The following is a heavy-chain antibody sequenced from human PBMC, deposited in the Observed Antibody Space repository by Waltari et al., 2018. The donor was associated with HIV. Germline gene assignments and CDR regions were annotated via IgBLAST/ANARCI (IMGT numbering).Heavy chain of an antibody. CDR2: TRDKRDT. CDR3: ARRKFA. V-gene: IGHV4-34*01. Sequence: QMQLHQRGAGLLKPSETLSLTCAVSGGSVSGYFWSWIRQPPGQGLEWIAETRDKRDTYYNPPLKRRVTISGDTSQNEISLKLISLTAADTAVYFCARRKFAWGQGTLVIVSS. J-gene: IGHJ1*01. CDR1: GGSVSGYF.